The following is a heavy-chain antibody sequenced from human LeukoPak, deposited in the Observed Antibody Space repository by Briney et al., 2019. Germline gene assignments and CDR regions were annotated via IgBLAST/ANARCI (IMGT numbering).Heavy chain of an antibody. D-gene: IGHD6-19*01. Sequence: SETLSLTCTVSGGSISSYYWSWIRQPPGKGLEWIGYIYYNGSTNYNPSLKSRVTISVDTSKNQFSLKLSSVTAADTAVYYCARGGRAVAGERYFDYWGQGTLVTVSS. CDR2: IYYNGST. V-gene: IGHV4-59*01. CDR3: ARGGRAVAGERYFDY. CDR1: GGSISSYY. J-gene: IGHJ4*02.